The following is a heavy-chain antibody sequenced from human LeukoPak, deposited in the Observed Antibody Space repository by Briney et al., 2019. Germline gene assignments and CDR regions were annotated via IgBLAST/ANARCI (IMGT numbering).Heavy chain of an antibody. Sequence: GGSLRLSCTASGFTFSNYCMNWVRQAPGKGLEWVSYISSSGSAMHYADSVRGRFTISRDNAENSLFLQMNSLRDEDTAVYYCARGTYGEYGGPAYGGQGTLVTVSS. V-gene: IGHV3-48*02. CDR3: ARGTYGEYGGPAY. CDR1: GFTFSNYC. CDR2: ISSSGSAM. D-gene: IGHD4-17*01. J-gene: IGHJ4*02.